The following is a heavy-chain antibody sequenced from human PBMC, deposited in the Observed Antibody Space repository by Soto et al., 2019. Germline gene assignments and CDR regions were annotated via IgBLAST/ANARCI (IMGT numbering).Heavy chain of an antibody. J-gene: IGHJ2*01. Sequence: QAQLEQSGPGLVKPSQTLSLICVISGDSVTSGTATWSWIRQSPSRGLEWLGRTYYRSKWYYDYAPSVKSRISITPDTSKNQLSLHLNSVTPEDAAVYFCARDGSVWHWYFDLWGRGTLVTVSS. V-gene: IGHV6-1*01. CDR2: TYYRSKWYY. D-gene: IGHD6-19*01. CDR1: GDSVTSGTAT. CDR3: ARDGSVWHWYFDL.